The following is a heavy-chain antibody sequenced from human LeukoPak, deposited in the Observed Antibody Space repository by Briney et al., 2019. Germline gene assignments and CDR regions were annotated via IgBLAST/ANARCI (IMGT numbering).Heavy chain of an antibody. D-gene: IGHD1-26*01. Sequence: GASVKVSCKVSGYTLTELSMHWVRQAPGKGLEWMGGFDPEDGETIYAQKFHGRVTMTEDTSTDTAYMELSSLRSEDTAVYYCAVTFLSGSYYVGGDNFDYWGQGTLVTVSS. CDR1: GYTLTELS. CDR2: FDPEDGET. J-gene: IGHJ4*02. V-gene: IGHV1-24*01. CDR3: AVTFLSGSYYVGGDNFDY.